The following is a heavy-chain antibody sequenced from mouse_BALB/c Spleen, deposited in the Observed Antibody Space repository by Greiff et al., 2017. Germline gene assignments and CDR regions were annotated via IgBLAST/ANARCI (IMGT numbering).Heavy chain of an antibody. CDR2: ISSGSSTI. D-gene: IGHD2-1*01. V-gene: IGHV5-17*02. Sequence: DVKLVESGGGLVQPGGSRKLSCAASGFTFSSFGMHWVRQAPEKGLEWVAYISSGSSTIYYADTVKGRFTISRDNPKNTLFLQMTSLRSEDTAMYYCARGDGNFSWFAYWGQGTLVTVSA. J-gene: IGHJ3*01. CDR3: ARGDGNFSWFAY. CDR1: GFTFSSFG.